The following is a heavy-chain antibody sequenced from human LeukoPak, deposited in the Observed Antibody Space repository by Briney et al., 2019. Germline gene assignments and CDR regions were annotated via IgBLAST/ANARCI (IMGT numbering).Heavy chain of an antibody. J-gene: IGHJ6*03. Sequence: PGGSLRLSCAASGFTFSSYSMNWVRQAPGKGLEWVSSISSSSSYIYYADSVKGRFTISRDNAKNSLYLQMNSLRAEDTAVYYCARSIKGYYYYMDVWGKGTTVTVSS. D-gene: IGHD3-3*02. CDR1: GFTFSSYS. V-gene: IGHV3-21*01. CDR2: ISSSSSYI. CDR3: ARSIKGYYYYMDV.